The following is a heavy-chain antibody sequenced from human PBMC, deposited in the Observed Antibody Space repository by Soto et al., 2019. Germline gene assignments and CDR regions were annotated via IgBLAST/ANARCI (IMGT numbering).Heavy chain of an antibody. Sequence: EVQLVESGGGLVQPGGSMRLSCAASGFTFSSYSMNWVRQAPGKGLEWVSYISSSSSTIYYADSVKGRFTISRDNAKNSLYLQMNSLRDEDTAVYYCASVNWNSYDYWGQGTLVTVSS. CDR1: GFTFSSYS. D-gene: IGHD1-20*01. J-gene: IGHJ4*02. CDR2: ISSSSSTI. CDR3: ASVNWNSYDY. V-gene: IGHV3-48*02.